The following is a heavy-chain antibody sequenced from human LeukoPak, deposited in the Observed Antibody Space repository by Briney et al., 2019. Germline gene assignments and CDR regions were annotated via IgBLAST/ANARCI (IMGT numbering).Heavy chain of an antibody. J-gene: IGHJ4*02. Sequence: SETLSLTCIVSGGAISYYYWSWIRQPPGNGLEWIGYIYYSGSPNYNPSLKSRVTISVDTSKNQFSLKLTSVTAADTAVYYCARGRYGGNSGFFDYWGQGTLVTVSS. V-gene: IGHV4-59*01. CDR1: GGAISYYY. CDR2: IYYSGSP. D-gene: IGHD4-23*01. CDR3: ARGRYGGNSGFFDY.